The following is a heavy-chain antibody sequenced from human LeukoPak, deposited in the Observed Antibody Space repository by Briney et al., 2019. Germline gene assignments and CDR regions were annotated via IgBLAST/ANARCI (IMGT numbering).Heavy chain of an antibody. J-gene: IGHJ5*02. CDR2: INHSGST. CDR1: GGCFSGYY. CDR3: ARGRPVLLWFGEPSNWFDP. Sequence: SETLSLTCAVYGGCFSGYYWSWIRQPPGKGLEWIGEINHSGSTNYNPSLKSRVTISVDTSKNQFSLKLSSVTAADTAVYYCARGRPVLLWFGEPSNWFDPWGQGTLVTVSS. V-gene: IGHV4-34*01. D-gene: IGHD3-10*01.